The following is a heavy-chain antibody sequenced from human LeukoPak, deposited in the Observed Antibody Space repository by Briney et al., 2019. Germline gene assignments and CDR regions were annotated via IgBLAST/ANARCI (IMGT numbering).Heavy chain of an antibody. V-gene: IGHV1-18*01. CDR3: ARDGVTPQTDYYDYYGMDV. J-gene: IGHJ6*02. CDR2: ISAYNGNT. Sequence: PGASVKVSCKASGYTFTSYGISWVRQAPGQGLEWMGWISAYNGNTNYAQKLQGRVTMTTDTSTSTAYMELRSLRSDDTAVYYCARDGVTPQTDYYDYYGMDVWGQGTTVTVSS. CDR1: GYTFTSYG. D-gene: IGHD2-8*01.